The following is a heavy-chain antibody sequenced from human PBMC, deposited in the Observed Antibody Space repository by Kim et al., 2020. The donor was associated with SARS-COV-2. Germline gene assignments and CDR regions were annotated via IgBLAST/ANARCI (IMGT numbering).Heavy chain of an antibody. V-gene: IGHV4-4*02. CDR3: ARLPYYDFWSGYVKPYYYYYYYMDV. CDR2: IYHSGST. D-gene: IGHD3-3*01. J-gene: IGHJ6*03. CDR1: GGSISSSNW. Sequence: SETLSLTCAVSGGSISSSNWWSWVRQPPGKGLEWIGEIYHSGSTNYNPSLKSRVTISVDKSKNQFSLKLSSVTAADTAVYYCARLPYYDFWSGYVKPYYYYYYYMDVWGKGTKVTVSS.